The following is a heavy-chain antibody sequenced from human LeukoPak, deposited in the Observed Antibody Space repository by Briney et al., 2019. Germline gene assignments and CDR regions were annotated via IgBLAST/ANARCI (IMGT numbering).Heavy chain of an antibody. Sequence: SVKVSCKASGGTFISYAISWVRQAPGQGLEWMGGIIPIFGTANYAQKFQGRVTITADESTSTAYMELSSLRSEDTAVYYCARVGLRRVTTVYYYGMDVWGQGTTVTVSS. V-gene: IGHV1-69*13. CDR1: GGTFISYA. J-gene: IGHJ6*02. CDR3: ARVGLRRVTTVYYYGMDV. CDR2: IIPIFGTA. D-gene: IGHD4-11*01.